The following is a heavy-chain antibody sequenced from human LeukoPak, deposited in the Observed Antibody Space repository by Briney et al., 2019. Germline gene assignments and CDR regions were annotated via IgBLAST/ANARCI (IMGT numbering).Heavy chain of an antibody. CDR1: GGSFSGYY. J-gene: IGHJ4*02. CDR3: ARASGSYYHFDY. CDR2: INHSGST. Sequence: SETLSLTCAVYGGSFSGYYWSWIRQPPGKGLEWIGEINHSGSTNYNPSLKSRVTISVDTSKNQFSLKLSSVTAADTAVYYCARASGSYYHFDYWGQGTLVAVSS. D-gene: IGHD1-26*01. V-gene: IGHV4-34*01.